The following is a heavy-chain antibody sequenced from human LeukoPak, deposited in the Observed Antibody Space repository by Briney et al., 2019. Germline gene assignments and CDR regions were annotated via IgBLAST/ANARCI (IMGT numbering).Heavy chain of an antibody. Sequence: SETLSLTCSVSGGSIRGSSYFWAWIRQPPGKGLEWIGSIYWTGNTYYNPSLKSRVTISVDTSKNQFSLKLSSVTAADTAVYYCARGPGRKHYYYYYYMDVWGKGTTVTVSS. CDR1: GGSIRGSSYF. J-gene: IGHJ6*03. CDR2: IYWTGNT. V-gene: IGHV4-39*07. CDR3: ARGPGRKHYYYYYYMDV.